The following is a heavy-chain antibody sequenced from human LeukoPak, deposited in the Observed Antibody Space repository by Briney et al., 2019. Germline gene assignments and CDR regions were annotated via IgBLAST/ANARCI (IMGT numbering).Heavy chain of an antibody. CDR1: GYTFTSYG. V-gene: IGHV1-18*01. Sequence: GASVKASCKASGYTFTSYGISWVRQAPGQGLEWMGWISAYNGNTNYAQKLQGRVTMTTDTSTSTAYMELRSLRSDDTAVYYCAREGSADYYYYYMDVWGKGTTVTVSS. CDR3: AREGSADYYYYYMDV. CDR2: ISAYNGNT. J-gene: IGHJ6*03. D-gene: IGHD6-6*01.